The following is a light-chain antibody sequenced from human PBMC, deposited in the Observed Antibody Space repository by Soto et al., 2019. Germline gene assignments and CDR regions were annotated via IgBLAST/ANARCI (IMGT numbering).Light chain of an antibody. CDR1: SSNVGTYNL. V-gene: IGLV2-23*01. J-gene: IGLJ1*01. Sequence: QSALTQPASVSGSPGQSITISCTGTSSNVGTYNLVSWYQQHPGKVPKLMIYEDSKRPSGVSNRFSGSKSGNTASLTISGLQAEDEADYYCCSFAGSDTYVFRTGTKVTVL. CDR3: CSFAGSDTYV. CDR2: EDS.